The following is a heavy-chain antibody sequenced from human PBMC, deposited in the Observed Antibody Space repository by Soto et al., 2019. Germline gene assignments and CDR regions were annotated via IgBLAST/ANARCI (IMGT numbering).Heavy chain of an antibody. V-gene: IGHV3-23*01. CDR1: GFTFSSYA. CDR2: IGGSGGST. CDR3: AKDPNDSSSWYSYFDY. Sequence: GGSLRLSCAASGFTFSSYAMNWVRQAPGKGLEWVSAIGGSGGSTYYADSVKGRFTISRDNSKNTLYLQMNSLRAEDTAVYYCAKDPNDSSSWYSYFDYWGQGTLVTVSS. J-gene: IGHJ4*02. D-gene: IGHD6-13*01.